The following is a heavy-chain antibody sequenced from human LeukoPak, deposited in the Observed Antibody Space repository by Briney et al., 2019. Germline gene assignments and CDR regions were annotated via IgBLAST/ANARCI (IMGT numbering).Heavy chain of an antibody. Sequence: GGSLRLSCEASGFTFSSYSMNWVRQAPGKGLEWVSSISTSSTYIYYADSVKGRFTISRDSAKNSLYLQMNSLRAEDTAVYYCAGRLLGHIWGQGTMVTVSS. CDR3: AGRLLGHI. CDR1: GFTFSSYS. J-gene: IGHJ3*02. V-gene: IGHV3-21*01. D-gene: IGHD6-25*01. CDR2: ISTSSTYI.